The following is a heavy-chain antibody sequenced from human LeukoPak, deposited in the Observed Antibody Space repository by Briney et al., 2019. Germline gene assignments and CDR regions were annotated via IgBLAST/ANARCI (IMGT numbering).Heavy chain of an antibody. CDR1: GGSISSSNC. J-gene: IGHJ5*02. V-gene: IGHV4-4*02. CDR3: ARDPEEYDILTGYSSVNWFDP. Sequence: PSETLSLTCAVSGGSISSSNCGSWVGQPPGKGPDWMGETYHVGSTNYNPSLKSRVTISVDKSKNQFSLKLSSVTAADTAVYYCARDPEEYDILTGYSSVNWFDPWGQGTLVTVSS. CDR2: TYHVGST. D-gene: IGHD3-9*01.